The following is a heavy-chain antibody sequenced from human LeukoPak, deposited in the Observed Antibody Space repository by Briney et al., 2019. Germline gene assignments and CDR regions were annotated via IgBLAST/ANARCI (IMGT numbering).Heavy chain of an antibody. CDR2: IYTSGST. J-gene: IGHJ4*02. CDR3: ASPRGAYDSSGYYY. D-gene: IGHD3-22*01. V-gene: IGHV4-61*02. Sequence: SETLSLTCTVSGGSISSGSYYWSWIRQPAGKGLEWIGRIYTSGSTNYNPSLKSRVTISVDTSKNQFSLKLSSVTAADTAVYYCASPRGAYDSSGYYYWGQGTLVTVSS. CDR1: GGSISSGSYY.